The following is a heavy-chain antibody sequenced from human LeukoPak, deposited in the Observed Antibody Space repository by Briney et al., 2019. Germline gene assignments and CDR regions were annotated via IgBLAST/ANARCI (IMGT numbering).Heavy chain of an antibody. Sequence: KASETLSLTCAVYGGSFSGYYWSWVRQPPGKGLEWLGYIYYSGVTDYNPSLKSRVTISIDTSKSQFSLKVSSVTAADTAVYYCARLGSQLWRYFDYWGQGTLVTVSS. CDR3: ARLGSQLWRYFDY. CDR2: IYYSGVT. V-gene: IGHV4-59*01. D-gene: IGHD5-18*01. J-gene: IGHJ4*02. CDR1: GGSFSGYY.